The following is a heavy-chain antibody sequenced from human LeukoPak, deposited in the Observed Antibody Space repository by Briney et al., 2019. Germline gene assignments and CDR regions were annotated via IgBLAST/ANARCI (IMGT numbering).Heavy chain of an antibody. D-gene: IGHD6-19*01. CDR2: ISGSGGST. CDR1: GFTFSSYA. V-gene: IGHV3-23*01. Sequence: PGGSLRLSCAASGFTFSSYAMSWVRQAPGKGLEWVSAISGSGGSTYYADSVKGRFTISRDNSKNTLYLQMNSLRAEETAVYYCAKDLDRYSSGWGAYDYWGQGTLVTVSS. CDR3: AKDLDRYSSGWGAYDY. J-gene: IGHJ4*02.